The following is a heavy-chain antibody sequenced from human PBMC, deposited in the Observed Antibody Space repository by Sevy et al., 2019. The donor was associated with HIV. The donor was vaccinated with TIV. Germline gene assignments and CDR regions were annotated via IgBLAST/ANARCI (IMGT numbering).Heavy chain of an antibody. CDR3: ARGENDHDFFQY. J-gene: IGHJ1*01. CDR2: TSYDGSHK. D-gene: IGHD3-3*01. CDR1: GFIFSNFA. Sequence: GGSLRLSCTVSGFIFSNFAMHWVRQAPGKGLEWVAVTSYDGSHKYYADSVKGRFIVSRENSRNIQSLEMSSLTRDDTAVYYCARGENDHDFFQYWGQGTLVTVSS. V-gene: IGHV3-30*04.